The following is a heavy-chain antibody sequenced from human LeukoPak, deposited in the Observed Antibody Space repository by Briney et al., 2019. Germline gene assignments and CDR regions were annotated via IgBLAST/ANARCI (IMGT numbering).Heavy chain of an antibody. D-gene: IGHD3-10*01. CDR3: ATSYGSDNDAFDI. Sequence: ASVKVSCKASGYTFTGYYMHWVRQAPGQGLEWMGRIIPIFDTANYAQKFQGRATITTDESMTTAYMALSSLRSEDTAVYYCATSYGSDNDAFDIWGPGTMVTVSS. J-gene: IGHJ3*02. CDR1: GYTFTGYY. CDR2: IIPIFDTA. V-gene: IGHV1-69*05.